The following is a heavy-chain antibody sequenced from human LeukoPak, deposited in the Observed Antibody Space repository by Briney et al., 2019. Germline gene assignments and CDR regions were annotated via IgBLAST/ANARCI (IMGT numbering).Heavy chain of an antibody. CDR1: GFTFSSYG. D-gene: IGHD4-23*01. CDR3: AKDRLYGGQRHYYYGMDV. Sequence: PGGSLRLSCAASGFTFSSYGMHWVRQAPGKGLEWVAFIRYDGSNKYYADSVKGRFTISRDNSKNTLYLQMNSLRAEDTAVYYCAKDRLYGGQRHYYYGMDVWGQGTTVTVSS. CDR2: IRYDGSNK. V-gene: IGHV3-30*02. J-gene: IGHJ6*02.